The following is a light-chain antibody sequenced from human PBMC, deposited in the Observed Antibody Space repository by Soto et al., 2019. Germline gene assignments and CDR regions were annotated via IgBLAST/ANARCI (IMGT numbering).Light chain of an antibody. CDR1: QSVSSY. Sequence: EIVLTQSPATLSLSPGERATLSCRASQSVSSYLAWYQQKPGQAPRLLIYDASNRATDIPARFSGSGSGTDFTLTISRLEPEDFALYYCQQYDTSPITFGQGTRLEIK. J-gene: IGKJ5*01. CDR3: QQYDTSPIT. V-gene: IGKV3-11*01. CDR2: DAS.